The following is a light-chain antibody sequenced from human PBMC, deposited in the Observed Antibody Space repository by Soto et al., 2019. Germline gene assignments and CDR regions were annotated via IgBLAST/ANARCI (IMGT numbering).Light chain of an antibody. Sequence: QPVLTQPPSVSGAPGQRVTISCTGSSSNIGAGYDVHWYQHLPGTAPKLLIYGNNNRPSGVPDRFSGSKSDTSASLTITGLQAEDETDYYCQSYDSSLSAYVFGTGTKVTVL. CDR1: SSNIGAGYD. J-gene: IGLJ1*01. CDR2: GNN. V-gene: IGLV1-40*01. CDR3: QSYDSSLSAYV.